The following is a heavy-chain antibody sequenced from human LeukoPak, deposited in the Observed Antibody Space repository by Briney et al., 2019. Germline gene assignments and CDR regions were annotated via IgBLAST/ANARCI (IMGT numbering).Heavy chain of an antibody. Sequence: SQTLSLTFAISGDRVSINSVTWNWIRQSPSRGLEWLGRTYYRSTWYNDYAVSVRGRITVNPDTSKNQFSLHLNSVTPEDTAVYYCARRLTQYDCFDPWGQGILVTVSS. CDR2: TYYRSTWYN. V-gene: IGHV6-1*01. CDR3: ARRLTQYDCFDP. J-gene: IGHJ5*02. D-gene: IGHD2-2*01. CDR1: GDRVSINSVT.